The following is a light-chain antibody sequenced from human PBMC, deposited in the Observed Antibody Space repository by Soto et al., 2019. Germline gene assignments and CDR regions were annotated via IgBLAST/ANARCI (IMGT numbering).Light chain of an antibody. Sequence: SYALTQPPSVSAAPGQTASIACGGDRIGSKSVHWYQQKAGQAPVLVVYDDSDRPSGIPERFSGSNSQSTATLTISRVEAGDEADYFCQVWDSSTDHAVFGGGTKLTVL. CDR3: QVWDSSTDHAV. J-gene: IGLJ2*01. CDR2: DDS. CDR1: RIGSKS. V-gene: IGLV3-21*02.